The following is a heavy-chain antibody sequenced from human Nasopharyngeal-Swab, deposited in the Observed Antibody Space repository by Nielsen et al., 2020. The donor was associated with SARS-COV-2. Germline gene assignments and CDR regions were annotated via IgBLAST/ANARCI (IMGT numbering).Heavy chain of an antibody. V-gene: IGHV1-46*01. D-gene: IGHD6-13*01. CDR1: GYTFTSYY. CDR2: INPSGGST. J-gene: IGHJ6*02. CDR3: ATDLAAAGKYYYYYYGMDV. Sequence: ASVKVSCKASGYTFTSYYMHWVRQAPGQGLEWMGIINPSGGSTSYAQKFQGRVTMTEDTSTDTAYMELSSLRSEDTAVYYCATDLAAAGKYYYYYYGMDVWGQGTTVTVSS.